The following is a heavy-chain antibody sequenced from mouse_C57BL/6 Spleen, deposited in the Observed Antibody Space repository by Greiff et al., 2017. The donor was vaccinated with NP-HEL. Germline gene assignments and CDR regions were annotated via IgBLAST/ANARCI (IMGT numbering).Heavy chain of an antibody. D-gene: IGHD2-1*01. Sequence: DVMLVESGGGLVKPGGSLKLSCAASGFTFSSYALSWVRQTPAKRLEWVATLSDGGSYTYYPDHVKGRFTISRDNAKNDLYLQMSHLKAEDTAMYYGARAVYHGGGRDDWGQGTSVTVSS. CDR2: LSDGGSYT. J-gene: IGHJ4*01. CDR1: GFTFSSYA. V-gene: IGHV5-4*03. CDR3: ARAVYHGGGRDD.